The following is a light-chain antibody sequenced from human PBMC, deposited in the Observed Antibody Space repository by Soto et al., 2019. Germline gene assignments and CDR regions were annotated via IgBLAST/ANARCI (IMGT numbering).Light chain of an antibody. CDR3: CSNADTYTFV. V-gene: IGLV2-11*01. J-gene: IGLJ1*01. CDR1: SSDVGGYNH. Sequence: QSALTQPRSLSGSPGRSVTISCTGVSSDVGGYNHVSWYQHHPGKAPKLLIYDVTKRPSGVPDRFSGSKSGNTASLTISGLQAEDEADYHCCSNADTYTFVFGTGNKVTVL. CDR2: DVT.